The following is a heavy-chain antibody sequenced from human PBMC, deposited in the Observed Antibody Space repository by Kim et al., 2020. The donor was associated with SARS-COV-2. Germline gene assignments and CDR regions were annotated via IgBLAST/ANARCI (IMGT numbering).Heavy chain of an antibody. CDR2: IYPGDSDT. CDR1: GYSFTSYW. Sequence: GESLKISCKGSGYSFTSYWNGWVRQMPGKGLEWMGIIYPGDSDTRYSPSFQGQVTISADKTISTAYLQWSSLKDSDTDMYYCARRRVGYNWNYGMDVWGQGTTVTVS. V-gene: IGHV5-51*01. D-gene: IGHD1-20*01. J-gene: IGHJ6*02. CDR3: ARRRVGYNWNYGMDV.